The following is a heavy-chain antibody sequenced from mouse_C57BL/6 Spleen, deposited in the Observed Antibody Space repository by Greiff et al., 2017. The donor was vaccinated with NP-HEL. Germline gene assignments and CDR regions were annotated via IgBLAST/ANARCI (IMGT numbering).Heavy chain of an antibody. D-gene: IGHD1-1*01. CDR3: ARDGHYYGSSYEYFDY. CDR2: INYDGSST. J-gene: IGHJ2*01. CDR1: GFTFSDYY. V-gene: IGHV5-16*01. Sequence: EVKLMESEGGLVQPGSSMKLSCTASGFTFSDYYMAWVRQVPEKGLEWVANINYDGSSTYYLDSLKSRFIISRDNAKNILYLQMSSLKSEDTATYYCARDGHYYGSSYEYFDYWGPGTTLTVSS.